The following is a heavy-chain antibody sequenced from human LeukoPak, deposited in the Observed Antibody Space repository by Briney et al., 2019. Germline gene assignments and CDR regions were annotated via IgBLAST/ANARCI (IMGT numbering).Heavy chain of an antibody. CDR1: GFSFSNYW. V-gene: IGHV3-74*01. D-gene: IGHD1-1*01. Sequence: PGGSLRLSCVASGFSFSNYWMYWGRQAPGKGLVWVSRINSDGSYTDYADSAKGRFTISRDNAKDTLYLQMNSLRAGDTAVYYCPRADNWQSGGAWGQGTLVTVSS. CDR3: PRADNWQSGGA. J-gene: IGHJ5*02. CDR2: INSDGSYT.